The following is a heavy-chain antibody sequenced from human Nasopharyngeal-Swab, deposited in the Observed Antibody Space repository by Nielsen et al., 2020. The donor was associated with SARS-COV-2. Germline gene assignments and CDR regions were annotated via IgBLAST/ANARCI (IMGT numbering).Heavy chain of an antibody. Sequence: GESLKISCAASGFSFSNYGMHWVRQAPGKGLEWVAVISYEGSTKSFTDSVKGRFTISRDHSKKTLYLQMHSLRVEDTAVYYCAKANVIFWSGQFRGDALDLWGQGTRVTVSA. V-gene: IGHV3-30*18. CDR3: AKANVIFWSGQFRGDALDL. CDR1: GFSFSNYG. CDR2: ISYEGSTK. J-gene: IGHJ3*01. D-gene: IGHD3-3*01.